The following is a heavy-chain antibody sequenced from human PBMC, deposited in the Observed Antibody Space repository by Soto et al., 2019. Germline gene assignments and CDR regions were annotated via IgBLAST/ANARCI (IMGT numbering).Heavy chain of an antibody. CDR1: GFSFSSYL. D-gene: IGHD6-13*01. Sequence: LXLSCVASGFSFSSYLMHWVRQAPGKGLEWFSRIKSDGTSTSYADSVKGRFTISRDNAKNTLYLQMDNLRAEDTAVYYCAREGLDTAGFFDIWGQGTMVTVSS. V-gene: IGHV3-74*01. CDR2: IKSDGTST. J-gene: IGHJ3*02. CDR3: AREGLDTAGFFDI.